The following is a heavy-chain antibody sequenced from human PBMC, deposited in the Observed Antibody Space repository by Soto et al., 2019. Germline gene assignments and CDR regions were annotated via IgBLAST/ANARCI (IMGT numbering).Heavy chain of an antibody. CDR3: AREILDFWSGYYTRIFDY. Sequence: TLSLTCTVSGGSISSGGYYWSWIRQHPGKGLEWIGYIYYSGSTYYNPSLKSRVTISVDTSKNQFSLKLSSVTAADTAVYYCAREILDFWSGYYTRIFDYWGQGTLVTVSS. CDR1: GGSISSGGYY. J-gene: IGHJ4*02. V-gene: IGHV4-31*03. D-gene: IGHD3-3*01. CDR2: IYYSGST.